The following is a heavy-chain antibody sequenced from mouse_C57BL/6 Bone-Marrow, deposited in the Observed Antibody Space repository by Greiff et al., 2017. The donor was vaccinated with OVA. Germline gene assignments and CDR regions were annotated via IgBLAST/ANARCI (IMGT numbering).Heavy chain of an antibody. CDR3: ARASFYYGSSHFDY. J-gene: IGHJ2*01. CDR1: GFTFSDYY. D-gene: IGHD1-1*01. V-gene: IGHV7-3*01. CDR2: IRNKANGYTT. Sequence: EVKVEESGGGLVQPGGSLSLSCAASGFTFSDYYMSWVRQPPGKALEWLGFIRNKANGYTTEYSASVKGRFTISRDNSQSILYLQMNALRAEDSATYYCARASFYYGSSHFDYWGQGTTLTVSS.